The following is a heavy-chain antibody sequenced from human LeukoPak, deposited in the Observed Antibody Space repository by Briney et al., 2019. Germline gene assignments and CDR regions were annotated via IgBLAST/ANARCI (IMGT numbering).Heavy chain of an antibody. V-gene: IGHV1-8*01. CDR1: GYTFTSYD. CDR2: MNPNSGNT. CDR3: ACIRGYSYGYRFDY. J-gene: IGHJ4*02. Sequence: ASVKVSCKASGYTFTSYDINWVRQATGQGLEWMGWMNPNSGNTGYAQKFQGRVTMTRNTSISTAYMELSSLRSEDTAVYYCACIRGYSYGYRFDYWGQGTLVTVSS. D-gene: IGHD5-18*01.